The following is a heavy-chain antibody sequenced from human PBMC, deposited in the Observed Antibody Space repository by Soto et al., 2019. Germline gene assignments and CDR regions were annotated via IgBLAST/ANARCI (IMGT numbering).Heavy chain of an antibody. V-gene: IGHV1-2*02. CDR3: ARDDY. CDR2: INPNTGDT. CDR1: GYTFTDYY. J-gene: IGHJ4*02. Sequence: QVQLVQSGAEVKKPGASVKVSCKASGYTFTDYYLHWVRQAPGHGLEWMGWINPNTGDTHSAQKLQGRVTMTGDTSISTAYMELSRLRSDGTAVYYCARDDYWGQGTLVTVSS.